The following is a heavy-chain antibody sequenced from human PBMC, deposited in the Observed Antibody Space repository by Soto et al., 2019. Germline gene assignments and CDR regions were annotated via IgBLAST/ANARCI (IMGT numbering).Heavy chain of an antibody. CDR2: INHSGST. D-gene: IGHD2-15*01. Sequence: PSDTLALTFDFSGGCFSVYYWRWIRQPPGQGLEWIGEINHSGSTNYNPSLKSRVTISVDTSKNQFSLKLSSVTAADTAVYYCARGPSLSSFKSKRGYCSGGSCYSHYYYYMDVWGKGTTVT. CDR1: GGCFSVYY. V-gene: IGHV4-34*01. J-gene: IGHJ6*03. CDR3: ARGPSLSSFKSKRGYCSGGSCYSHYYYYMDV.